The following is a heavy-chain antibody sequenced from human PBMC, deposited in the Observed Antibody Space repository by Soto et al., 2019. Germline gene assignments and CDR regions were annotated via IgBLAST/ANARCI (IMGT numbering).Heavy chain of an antibody. D-gene: IGHD1-1*01. CDR3: AASLELDGNAYYGLDV. V-gene: IGHV1-69*13. CDR1: GGTFSSYA. CDR2: IIPIFGTA. Sequence: GASVKVSCKASGGTFSSYAISWVRQAPGQGREWMGGIIPIFGTANYAQKFQGRVTITADESTSTAYMELSSLRSEETAVYYRAASLELDGNAYYGLDVWGQGTTVTVSS. J-gene: IGHJ6*02.